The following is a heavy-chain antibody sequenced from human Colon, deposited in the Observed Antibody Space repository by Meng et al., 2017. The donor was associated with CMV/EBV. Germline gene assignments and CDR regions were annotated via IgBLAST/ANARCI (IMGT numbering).Heavy chain of an antibody. CDR2: IFHSGAS. CDR1: GGSLIGTNW. Sequence: TWYLPCVVSGGSLIGTNWWNWVRQPPGGGLEWIGEIFHSGASNYNPSLKSRATISIDNSKNQFPLRLTSVTVADTAVYFCSDPPAGLWGQGVLVTVSS. V-gene: IGHV4-4*01. D-gene: IGHD3-16*01. J-gene: IGHJ4*02. CDR3: SDPPAGL.